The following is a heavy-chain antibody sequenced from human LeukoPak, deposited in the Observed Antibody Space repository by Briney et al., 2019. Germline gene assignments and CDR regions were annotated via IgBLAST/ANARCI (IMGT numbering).Heavy chain of an antibody. V-gene: IGHV3-11*01. CDR1: GFILSDYS. CDR3: ARDSTPPNYTSGKNDAFDI. CDR2: ISDSGTII. D-gene: IGHD3-10*01. Sequence: PGGSLRLSCAASGFILSDYSMSWIRQAPGKGLEWLSYISDSGTIIHNADSVRGRFTISRDSAKNSLFLQMSSLRADDTAVYYCARDSTPPNYTSGKNDAFDIWGQGTLVSVSS. J-gene: IGHJ3*02.